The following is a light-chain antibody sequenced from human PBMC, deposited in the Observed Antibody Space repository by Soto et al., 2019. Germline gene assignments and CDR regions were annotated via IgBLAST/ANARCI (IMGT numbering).Light chain of an antibody. V-gene: IGKV1-39*01. CDR3: QQSFITPPTT. Sequence: DVQMTQSPSSLSASVGDRVTITCRASQSVNNYLNWYQQKPGRAPNLLIYSASTLQSGVPSRFSGSGSGTDFTLTISSRQLEDVATYYCQQSFITPPTTFGQGTKVEIK. CDR2: SAS. CDR1: QSVNNY. J-gene: IGKJ2*01.